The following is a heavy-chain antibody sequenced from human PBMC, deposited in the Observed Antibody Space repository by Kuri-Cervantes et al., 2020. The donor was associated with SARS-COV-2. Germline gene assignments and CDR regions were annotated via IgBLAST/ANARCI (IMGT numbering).Heavy chain of an antibody. J-gene: IGHJ6*02. V-gene: IGHV1-69*13. CDR3: ARKSYYYGSGSYYGSRPXYYYYGMDV. D-gene: IGHD3-10*01. CDR1: GGTFSSYA. CDR2: IIPIFGTA. Sequence: SVKVSCKASGGTFSSYAISWVRQAHGQGLEWIGGIIPIFGTANYAQKFQGRVTITADESTSTAYMELSSLRSEDTAVYYCARKSYYYGSGSYYGSRPXYYYYGMDVWGQGTTVTVSS.